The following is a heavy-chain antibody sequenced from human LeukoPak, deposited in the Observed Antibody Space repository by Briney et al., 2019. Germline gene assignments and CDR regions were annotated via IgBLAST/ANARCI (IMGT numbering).Heavy chain of an antibody. J-gene: IGHJ6*04. D-gene: IGHD6-13*01. Sequence: GGSLRLSCAASGFTFSDYYMSWIRQAPGKGLEWVSYISSSSSYTNYADSVKGRFTISRDNAKNSLYLQMNSPRAEDTAVYYCARDLGQPLTYYYYGMDVWGKGTTVTVSS. V-gene: IGHV3-11*06. CDR1: GFTFSDYY. CDR3: ARDLGQPLTYYYYGMDV. CDR2: ISSSSSYT.